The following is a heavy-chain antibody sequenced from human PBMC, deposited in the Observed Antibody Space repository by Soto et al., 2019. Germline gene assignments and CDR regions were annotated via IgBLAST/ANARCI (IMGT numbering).Heavy chain of an antibody. J-gene: IGHJ6*03. CDR1: GFTFSNAW. D-gene: IGHD6-13*01. Sequence: EVQLVESGGGLVKPGGSLRLSCAASGFTFSNAWMSWVRQAPGKGLEWVGRIKSKTDGGTTDYAAPVKGRFIISRDDSKNTLYLQMNSLKTEDTAVYYCTTDHEGYSGNYYYYYYMDVWGKGTTVTVSS. CDR3: TTDHEGYSGNYYYYYYMDV. V-gene: IGHV3-15*01. CDR2: IKSKTDGGTT.